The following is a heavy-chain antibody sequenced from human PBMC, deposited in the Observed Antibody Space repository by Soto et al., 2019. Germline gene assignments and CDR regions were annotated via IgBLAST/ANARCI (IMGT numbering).Heavy chain of an antibody. J-gene: IGHJ4*02. CDR3: ARGIEHLYDSSGYLDY. V-gene: IGHV4-31*03. CDR2: IYYSGST. D-gene: IGHD3-22*01. Sequence: TSETLSLTCTVSGGSISSGCYYWSWIRQHPGKGLEWIGYIYYSGSTYYNPSLKSRVTISVDTSKNQFSLKLSSVTAADTAVYYCARGIEHLYDSSGYLDYWGQGTLVTVSS. CDR1: GGSISSGCYY.